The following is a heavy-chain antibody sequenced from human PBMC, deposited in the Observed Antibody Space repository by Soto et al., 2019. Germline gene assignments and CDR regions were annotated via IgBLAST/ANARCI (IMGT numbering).Heavy chain of an antibody. CDR2: NYHSGST. J-gene: IGHJ6*02. D-gene: IGHD3-10*02. Sequence: QVQLQESGPGLVKPSGTLSLTCAVSGGSISSSNWWSWVRQPPGKGLEWIGENYHSGSTTYNPSLKGRATVSVDKSRNQVPRKLSSVTAADTAVDYCASVRGGYYYAMDVWGQGTTVTVSS. CDR3: ASVRGGYYYAMDV. V-gene: IGHV4-4*02. CDR1: GGSISSSNW.